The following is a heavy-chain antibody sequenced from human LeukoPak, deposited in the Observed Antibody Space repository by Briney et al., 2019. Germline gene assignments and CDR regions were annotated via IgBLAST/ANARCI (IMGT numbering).Heavy chain of an antibody. CDR1: GFTFSSYG. Sequence: PGGSLRLSCAASGFTFSSYGMHWVRQAPGKGLEWVAFIRYDGSNKYYADSVKGRFTISRDNSKNTLYLQMNSLRAEDTAVYYCAKDSTVVVLAAPYFYYYYHYMDVWGKGTTVTVSS. D-gene: IGHD2-2*01. V-gene: IGHV3-30*02. CDR2: IRYDGSNK. J-gene: IGHJ6*03. CDR3: AKDSTVVVLAAPYFYYYYHYMDV.